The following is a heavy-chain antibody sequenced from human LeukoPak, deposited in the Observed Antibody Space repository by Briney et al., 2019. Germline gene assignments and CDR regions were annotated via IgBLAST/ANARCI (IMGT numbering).Heavy chain of an antibody. Sequence: GGSLRLSCAASGFTFSSYAMHWVRQAPGKGLEWVAVISYDGSNKYYADSVKGRFTISRDNSKNTLYLQMNSLRAEDTAVYYCARGTRKPRITIFGVDTYGMDVWGQGTTVTVSS. J-gene: IGHJ6*02. V-gene: IGHV3-30-3*01. D-gene: IGHD3-3*01. CDR2: ISYDGSNK. CDR1: GFTFSSYA. CDR3: ARGTRKPRITIFGVDTYGMDV.